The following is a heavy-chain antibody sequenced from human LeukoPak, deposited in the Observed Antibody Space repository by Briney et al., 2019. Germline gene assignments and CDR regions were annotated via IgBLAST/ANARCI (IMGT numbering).Heavy chain of an antibody. D-gene: IGHD2-15*01. CDR2: IYYSGTT. CDR3: AREGYCSGGSCSTYYFDY. Sequence: SETLSLTCTVSGGSIRNYYCSWIRQPPGKGLEWVGYIYYSGTTSYNPFLKSRVTISVDTSKNQFSLNLSSVTAADTAVYYCAREGYCSGGSCSTYYFDYWGQGTLVTVSS. J-gene: IGHJ4*02. CDR1: GGSIRNYY. V-gene: IGHV4-59*12.